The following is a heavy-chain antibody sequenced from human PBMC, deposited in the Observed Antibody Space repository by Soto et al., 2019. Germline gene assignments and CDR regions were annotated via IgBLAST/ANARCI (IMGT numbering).Heavy chain of an antibody. CDR3: AREGYSYGYHYYYGMDV. CDR1: GFTFSSYS. CDR2: ISSSSSYI. V-gene: IGHV3-21*01. J-gene: IGHJ6*02. Sequence: EVQLVESGGGLVKPGGSLRLSCAASGFTFSSYSMNWVRQAPGKGLEWVSSISSSSSYIYFADSVKGRFTISRDNAKNSLYLQMNSLRAEDTAVYYCAREGYSYGYHYYYGMDVWGQGTTVTVSS. D-gene: IGHD5-18*01.